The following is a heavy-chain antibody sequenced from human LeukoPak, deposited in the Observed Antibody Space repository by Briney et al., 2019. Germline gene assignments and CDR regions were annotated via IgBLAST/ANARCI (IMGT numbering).Heavy chain of an antibody. CDR1: GGSIGDYY. CDR2: IFYTGNT. CDR3: ARQTGSGLFILP. D-gene: IGHD3/OR15-3a*01. Sequence: SETLSLTCTVSGGSIGDYYWNWIRQPPGKGLEWIGYIFYTGNTNYNPSLKSQVSISIDTSKNQFSLRLISVTAADTAVYYCARQTGSGLFILPGGQGTLVTVSS. V-gene: IGHV4-59*08. J-gene: IGHJ4*02.